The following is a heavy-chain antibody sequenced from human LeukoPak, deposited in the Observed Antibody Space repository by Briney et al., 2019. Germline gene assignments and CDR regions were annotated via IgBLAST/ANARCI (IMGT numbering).Heavy chain of an antibody. D-gene: IGHD1-20*01. CDR3: AKDPSELITGTGRRGPYFDY. V-gene: IGHV3-30*18. Sequence: GGSLRLSCAASGFTFSSYGMHWVRQAPGKGLEWVAVISYDGSNKYYADSVKGRFTISRDNSKNTLYLQMNSLRAEDTAVYYCAKDPSELITGTGRRGPYFDYWGQGTLVTVSS. CDR2: ISYDGSNK. CDR1: GFTFSSYG. J-gene: IGHJ4*02.